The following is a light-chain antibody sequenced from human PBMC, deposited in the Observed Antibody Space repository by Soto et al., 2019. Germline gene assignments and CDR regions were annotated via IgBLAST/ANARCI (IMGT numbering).Light chain of an antibody. V-gene: IGLV2-14*01. Sequence: QSALTQPASVSGSPGQSIIISCTGTSSDVGLYDYVSWYQQYPGKAPKLIIYEVSNRPSGISNRFSGSKSGHTASLTLSRLQSEDAADYYCCSYTSSDTYVFGTGTAGTVL. CDR2: EVS. CDR1: SSDVGLYDY. CDR3: CSYTSSDTYV. J-gene: IGLJ1*01.